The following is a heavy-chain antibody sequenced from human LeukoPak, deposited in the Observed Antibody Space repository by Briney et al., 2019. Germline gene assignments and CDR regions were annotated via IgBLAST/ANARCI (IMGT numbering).Heavy chain of an antibody. Sequence: GGSLRLSCAASGFTFSSYAMNWARQAPGKGLEWVANIKQDGSEKHYVDSVKGRFTISRDNAKNSLYLQLNSLRVEDTAVYYCARRYFDCWGQGTLVTVSS. CDR2: IKQDGSEK. CDR3: ARRYFDC. CDR1: GFTFSSYA. V-gene: IGHV3-7*01. J-gene: IGHJ4*02.